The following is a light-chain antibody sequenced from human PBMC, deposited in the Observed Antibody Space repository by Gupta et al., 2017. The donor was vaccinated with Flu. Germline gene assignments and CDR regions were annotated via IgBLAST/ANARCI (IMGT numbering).Light chain of an antibody. CDR2: AAS. CDR3: QQYYAYRVT. J-gene: IGKJ4*01. V-gene: IGKV1D-16*01. Sequence: DIQMTQSPSSLSASVGDRVTITCRASQGISTWLAWYQLKPGKAPRSLIYAASYLRSGVPSRFSGSGSGTDFTLTISSLQPEDFATYSCQQYYAYRVTFGGGTKVEIK. CDR1: QGISTW.